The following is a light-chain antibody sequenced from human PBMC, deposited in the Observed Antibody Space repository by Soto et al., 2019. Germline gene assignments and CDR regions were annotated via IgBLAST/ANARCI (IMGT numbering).Light chain of an antibody. V-gene: IGKV3-20*01. Sequence: EIVLTQSPGTLSLSPEERATLSCRASQTVTSNYLAWYQHKPGQAPRLLIYDASKRALGIPDRFSGSGSGTDFTLTISRLEPEDFAVYYCQQSGTFGQGTKVEI. CDR2: DAS. J-gene: IGKJ1*01. CDR3: QQSGT. CDR1: QTVTSNY.